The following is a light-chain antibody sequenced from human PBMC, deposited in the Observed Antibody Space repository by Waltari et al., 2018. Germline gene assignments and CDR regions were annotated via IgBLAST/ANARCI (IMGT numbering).Light chain of an antibody. CDR3: QPYNNFPLT. V-gene: IGKV1-5*03. CDR2: KAT. CDR1: ETISSR. Sequence: IQMTQSPSTLSASVGDRVTILCRASETISSRLAWYQQNPGKAPKVLISKATTLESGVPSRFSGSGFVTEFTLTITILQPDDFATYYCQPYNNFPLTFARGTRVEIK. J-gene: IGKJ4*01.